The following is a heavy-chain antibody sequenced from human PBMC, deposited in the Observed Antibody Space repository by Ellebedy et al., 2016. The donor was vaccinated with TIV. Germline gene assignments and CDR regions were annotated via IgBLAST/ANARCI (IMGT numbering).Heavy chain of an antibody. CDR3: AREGLDYYGSGSYYRRPPFDF. CDR2: INQDGSEI. J-gene: IGHJ4*02. D-gene: IGHD3-10*01. Sequence: GESLKISCAASGVTFSSCWMSWVRQAPGKGLEWVANINQDGSEIYYVDSVKGRFTISRDNAKNSLYLQMNSLRAEDTAVYYCAREGLDYYGSGSYYRRPPFDFWGQGTLVTVSS. V-gene: IGHV3-7*03. CDR1: GVTFSSCW.